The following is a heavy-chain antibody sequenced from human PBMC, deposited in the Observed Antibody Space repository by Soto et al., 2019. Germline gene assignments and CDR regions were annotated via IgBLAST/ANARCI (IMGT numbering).Heavy chain of an antibody. J-gene: IGHJ4*02. Sequence: QVQLVQSGAEVKKPGSSVKVSCKASGGTFSSYTISWVRQAPGQGLEWMGRIIPILGIANYAQKFQGRVTNTADKSPGTAYMEPSSLRSEDTAVDYCARGLGVRGVTFDYWGQGTLVTVSS. D-gene: IGHD3-10*01. CDR2: IIPILGIA. V-gene: IGHV1-69*02. CDR3: ARGLGVRGVTFDY. CDR1: GGTFSSYT.